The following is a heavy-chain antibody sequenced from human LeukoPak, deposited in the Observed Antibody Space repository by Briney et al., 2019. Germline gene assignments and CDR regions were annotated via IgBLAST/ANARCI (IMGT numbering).Heavy chain of an antibody. CDR3: ARELHRTGYYNWCDP. CDR2: ISAYNGKT. Sequence: ASVTVSCKASGYTFTSYGISWVRQAPGQGLEWMGWISAYNGKTNYAQKLQGRVTMTTDTSTSTAYMELSSQRSDGTAVYVCARELHRTGYYNWCDPWGQGTLVTVSS. D-gene: IGHD3-9*01. V-gene: IGHV1-18*01. J-gene: IGHJ5*02. CDR1: GYTFTSYG.